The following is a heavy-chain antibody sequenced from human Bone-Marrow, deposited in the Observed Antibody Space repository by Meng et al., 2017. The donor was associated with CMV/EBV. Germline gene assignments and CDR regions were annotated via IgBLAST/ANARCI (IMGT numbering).Heavy chain of an antibody. J-gene: IGHJ4*02. CDR3: ARHGARPRYCSSTSCREYYFDY. V-gene: IGHV4-39*01. D-gene: IGHD2-2*01. Sequence: GSLRLSCTVSGGSISSSSYYWGWIRQPPGKGLEWIGSIYYSGSTYYNPPLKSRVTISVDTSKNQFSLKLSSVTAADTAVYYCARHGARPRYCSSTSCREYYFDYWGQGTLVTVSS. CDR2: IYYSGST. CDR1: GGSISSSSYY.